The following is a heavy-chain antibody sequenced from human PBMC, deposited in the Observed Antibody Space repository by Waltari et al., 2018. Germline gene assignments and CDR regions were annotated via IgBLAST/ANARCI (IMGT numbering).Heavy chain of an antibody. V-gene: IGHV4-34*01. CDR2: INHSGST. Sequence: QVQLQQWGAGLLKPSETLSLTCAVYGGSFSGYYWSWIRQPPGKGLEWIGEINHSGSTNYNPSLKSRVTISVDTSKNQFSLKLSSVTAADTAVYYCARAGAGTTINYYYYMDVWGKGTTVIVSS. D-gene: IGHD1-1*01. CDR3: ARAGAGTTINYYYYMDV. CDR1: GGSFSGYY. J-gene: IGHJ6*03.